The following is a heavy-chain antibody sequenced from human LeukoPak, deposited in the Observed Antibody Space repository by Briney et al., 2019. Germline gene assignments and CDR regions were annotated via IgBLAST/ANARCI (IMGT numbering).Heavy chain of an antibody. D-gene: IGHD6-13*01. CDR1: GYTLTELS. J-gene: IGHJ3*02. Sequence: GASVKVSCTVSGYTLTELSMHWVRQAPGKGLEWMGGFDPEDGETIYAQKFQGRVTMTEDTSTDTAYMELSSLRSEDTAVYYCARGVRWAAAGSGNDAFDIWGQGTMATVSS. V-gene: IGHV1-24*01. CDR2: FDPEDGET. CDR3: ARGVRWAAAGSGNDAFDI.